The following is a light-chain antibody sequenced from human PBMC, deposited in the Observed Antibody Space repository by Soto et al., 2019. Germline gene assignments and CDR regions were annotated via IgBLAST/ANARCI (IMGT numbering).Light chain of an antibody. CDR2: AAS. J-gene: IGKJ2*01. V-gene: IGKV1-27*01. Sequence: DVQMTQSPSSLSASVGDRVTITCRASRDISSSLAWYQQKPGKVPKLLIYAASTLHAGVQSRFSGSGSGTFFTLTITSLQPEDVATYYCQKYNSAPKTFGRGTRLEIK. CDR3: QKYNSAPKT. CDR1: RDISSS.